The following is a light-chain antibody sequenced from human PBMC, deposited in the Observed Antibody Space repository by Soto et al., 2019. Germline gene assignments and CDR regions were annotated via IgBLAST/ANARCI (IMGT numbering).Light chain of an antibody. CDR2: DVT. V-gene: IGLV2-14*03. J-gene: IGLJ3*02. CDR3: SSYTNKDTLL. Sequence: QSVLTQPASVSGSPGQSITISCTGTSSDVGGYDHVSWYQQHPGKAPKLIIYDVTVRPSGISRRFSGSKSDNTASLAVSGLQHEDEADYYCSSYTNKDTLLFGGGTKVTVL. CDR1: SSDVGGYDH.